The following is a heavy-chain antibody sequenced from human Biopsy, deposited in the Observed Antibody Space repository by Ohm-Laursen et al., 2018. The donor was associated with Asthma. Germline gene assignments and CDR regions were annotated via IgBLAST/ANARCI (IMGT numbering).Heavy chain of an antibody. Sequence: SLRLSCAAAGFSFDDYAMFWVRQAPGKGLEWVSGISWNSGTIGYADSVKGRFTISRDNAKNSLYLQMNSLGPEDTAVYYCARDMGAGPNPPPSGSGSSHLYGMDVWGQGTTVTVSS. CDR1: GFSFDDYA. D-gene: IGHD3-10*01. CDR3: ARDMGAGPNPPPSGSGSSHLYGMDV. J-gene: IGHJ6*02. V-gene: IGHV3-9*01. CDR2: ISWNSGTI.